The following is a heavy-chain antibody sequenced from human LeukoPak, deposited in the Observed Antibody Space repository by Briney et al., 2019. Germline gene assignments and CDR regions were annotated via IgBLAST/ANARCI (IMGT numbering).Heavy chain of an antibody. D-gene: IGHD3-3*01. CDR3: ASGPPFLKYFEY. Sequence: GGSLRLSCAASGFTFSTYVMNWFRQAPGKGLEWVSTISVSAEYIFYAASVKGRFTISRDDSTNALYLHMHSLRAEDTALYYCASGPPFLKYFEYWGQGTLVTVSS. V-gene: IGHV3-23*01. CDR1: GFTFSTYV. CDR2: ISVSAEYI. J-gene: IGHJ4*02.